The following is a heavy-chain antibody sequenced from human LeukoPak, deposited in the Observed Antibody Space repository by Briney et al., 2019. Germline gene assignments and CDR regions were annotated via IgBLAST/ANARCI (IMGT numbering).Heavy chain of an antibody. Sequence: GGSLKLSCAASGFTFSGSAMHWVRQASGKGLEWVGRIRSKANSYATAYAASVKGRFTISRDDSKNTAYLQMNSLKTEDTAVYYCASHGPFSSSWYFVYWGQGTLVTVSS. CDR3: ASHGPFSSSWYFVY. D-gene: IGHD6-13*01. CDR2: IRSKANSYAT. V-gene: IGHV3-73*01. J-gene: IGHJ4*02. CDR1: GFTFSGSA.